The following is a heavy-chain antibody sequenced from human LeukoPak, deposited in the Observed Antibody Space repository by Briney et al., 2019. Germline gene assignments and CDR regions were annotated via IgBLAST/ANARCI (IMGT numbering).Heavy chain of an antibody. CDR2: IQQDGSEE. J-gene: IGHJ3*02. Sequence: GGSLRLSCAASGFTFSSYAMSWVRQAPGRGLEWVANIQQDGSEEYYLDSVKGRFTISRDNAKNSLYLQLNSLRAEDTAIYYCAKARDTDMQANDAFDIWGQGAMVTVSS. V-gene: IGHV3-7*01. CDR1: GFTFSSYA. D-gene: IGHD5-18*01. CDR3: AKARDTDMQANDAFDI.